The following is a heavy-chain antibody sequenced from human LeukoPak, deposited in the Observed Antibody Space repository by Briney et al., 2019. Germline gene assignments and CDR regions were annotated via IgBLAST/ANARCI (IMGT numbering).Heavy chain of an antibody. Sequence: GGSLRLSCAASGFTFSSYSMNWVRQAPGKGLEWVSYISSTSSTIYYADSVKGRFTISRDNAKNSLYLQMSSLRAEDTAVYYCARDGSRGNLVTAPDFWGQGTLVTVSS. CDR2: ISSTSSTI. V-gene: IGHV3-48*01. CDR3: ARDGSRGNLVTAPDF. D-gene: IGHD2-21*02. J-gene: IGHJ4*02. CDR1: GFTFSSYS.